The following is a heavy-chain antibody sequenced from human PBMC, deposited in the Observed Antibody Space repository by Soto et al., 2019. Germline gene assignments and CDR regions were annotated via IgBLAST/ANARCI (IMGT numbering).Heavy chain of an antibody. CDR2: ISYDGSNA. V-gene: IGHV3-30*18. J-gene: IGHJ3*02. CDR3: AKISILGYCSGGSCYGAAFDI. Sequence: QVQLVESGGGVVQPGRSLRLSCAASGFTFSHYGMHWVRQAPGKGLEWVALISYDGSNAHYADSVKGRFTISRDNSKYTLYLQMNSLTAEDTAVYYCAKISILGYCSGGSCYGAAFDIWGQGTMVTVSS. D-gene: IGHD2-15*01. CDR1: GFTFSHYG.